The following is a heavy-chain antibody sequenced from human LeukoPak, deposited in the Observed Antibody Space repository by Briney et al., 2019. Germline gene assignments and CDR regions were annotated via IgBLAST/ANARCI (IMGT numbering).Heavy chain of an antibody. CDR1: GGSFSGYY. CDR3: ASSIPAYDSSGYYLIDY. J-gene: IGHJ4*02. V-gene: IGHV4-34*01. D-gene: IGHD3-22*01. Sequence: PSETLSLTCAVYGGSFSGYYWSWIRQPPGKGLEWIGEINHSGSTNYNPSLKSRVTISVDTSKNQFSLKLSSVTAADTAVYYCASSIPAYDSSGYYLIDYWGQGTLVTVSS. CDR2: INHSGST.